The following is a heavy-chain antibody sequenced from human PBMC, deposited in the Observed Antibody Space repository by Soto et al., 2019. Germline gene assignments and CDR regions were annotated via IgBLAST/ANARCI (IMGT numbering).Heavy chain of an antibody. CDR2: IFYSCTT. CDR1: GDSISSADYY. J-gene: IGHJ6*02. V-gene: IGHV4-30-4*01. D-gene: IGHD1-1*01. Sequence: QVQLQESGPGLVRPSQTLSLTCTVSGDSISSADYYWSWIRQTPGKGLEWIGHIFYSCTTYYNPSLKSRLTISVDTSKNHFSLRLTSVTAADTAVYYCARDLWVEPELYYYGMDVWGQGTTVTVSS. CDR3: ARDLWVEPELYYYGMDV.